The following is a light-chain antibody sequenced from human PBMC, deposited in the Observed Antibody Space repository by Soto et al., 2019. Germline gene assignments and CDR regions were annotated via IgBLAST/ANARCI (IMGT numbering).Light chain of an antibody. CDR1: QTISTY. CDR3: QQSYTAPPT. V-gene: IGKV1-39*01. CDR2: ATS. Sequence: DIPMTQSPSSLSASVGDRVTITCRASQTISTYLNWYQQQPGKAPKLLVYATSFLQSGTPSRFNGSGSETDFTLTISSLQPTDFAIYYCQQSYTAPPTFGQGTKVEVK. J-gene: IGKJ1*01.